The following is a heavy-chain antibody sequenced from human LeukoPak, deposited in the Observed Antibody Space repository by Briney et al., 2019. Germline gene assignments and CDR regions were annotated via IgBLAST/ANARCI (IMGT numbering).Heavy chain of an antibody. V-gene: IGHV3-20*01. D-gene: IGHD3-22*01. CDR1: GFTFDDYG. CDR3: ARDYYDSSGFRSFGY. Sequence: PGGSLRLSCAASGFTFDDYGMSWVRQAPGKGLEWVSGINWNGGSTGYADSVKGRFTISRDNAKNSLYLQMNSLRAEDTALYHCARDYYDSSGFRSFGYWGQGTLVTVSS. J-gene: IGHJ4*02. CDR2: INWNGGST.